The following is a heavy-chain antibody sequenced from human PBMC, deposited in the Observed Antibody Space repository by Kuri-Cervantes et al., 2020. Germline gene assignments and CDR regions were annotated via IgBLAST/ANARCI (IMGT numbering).Heavy chain of an antibody. CDR1: GFTFSSHW. Sequence: GESLKISCAASGFTFSSHWMNWVRQAPGKGLEWVANIQQEGRDKFYVDSVKGRFTISRDNAKNSLYLQMNSLRVEDTAVYYCARRKADRPRWDHSYWGQGTLVTVSS. V-gene: IGHV3-7*02. CDR2: IQQEGRDK. D-gene: IGHD6-6*01. CDR3: ARRKADRPRWDHSY. J-gene: IGHJ4*02.